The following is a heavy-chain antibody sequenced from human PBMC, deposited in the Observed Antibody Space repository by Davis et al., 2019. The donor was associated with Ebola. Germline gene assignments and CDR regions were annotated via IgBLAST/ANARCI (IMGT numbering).Heavy chain of an antibody. Sequence: GESLKISCAASGFTFSSYWMSWVRQAPGKGLEWVANIKQDGSEKYYVDSVKGRFTISRDNAKNSLYLQMNSLRAEDTAVYYCARILWGYFDYWGQGTLVTVSS. CDR2: IKQDGSEK. CDR3: ARILWGYFDY. V-gene: IGHV3-7*01. CDR1: GFTFSSYW. D-gene: IGHD3-10*01. J-gene: IGHJ4*02.